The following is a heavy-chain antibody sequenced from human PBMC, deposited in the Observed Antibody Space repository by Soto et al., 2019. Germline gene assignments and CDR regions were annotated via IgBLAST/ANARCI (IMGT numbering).Heavy chain of an antibody. CDR1: GGSISSYY. J-gene: IGHJ5*02. CDR2: IYYSGST. D-gene: IGHD6-19*01. CDR3: AREGGHSSGWYAWFDP. Sequence: QVQLQESGPGLVKPSETLSLTCTVSGGSISSYYWSWIRQPPGKGLEWIGYIYYSGSTNYNPSLKSRVTISVDTTKNQFSLKLSCVTAADTAVYYCAREGGHSSGWYAWFDPWGQGTLVTVSS. V-gene: IGHV4-59*01.